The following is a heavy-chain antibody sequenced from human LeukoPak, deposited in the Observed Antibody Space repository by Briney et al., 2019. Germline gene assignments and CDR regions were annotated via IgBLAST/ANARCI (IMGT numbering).Heavy chain of an antibody. CDR2: IYPGDSDT. V-gene: IGHV5-51*01. Sequence: GESLQISCKGSGYTFSSYWIGWVRQLPGNGLEWMGIIYPGDSDTRYSPSLQGQVTISVDTSIGTAYLQWSSLKASDTAIYYCARQNDVRLDYWGQGTLVTVSS. J-gene: IGHJ4*02. CDR1: GYTFSSYW. CDR3: ARQNDVRLDY. D-gene: IGHD1-1*01.